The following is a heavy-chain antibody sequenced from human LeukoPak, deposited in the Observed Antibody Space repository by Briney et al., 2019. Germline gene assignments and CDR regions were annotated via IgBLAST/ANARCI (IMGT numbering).Heavy chain of an antibody. D-gene: IGHD1-26*01. Sequence: GGSLRLSCAASGFTVSSNYMSWVRQAPGKGLEWVSVIYSGGRTYYADSVKGRFTISRDNSKNTVYLQMNSLRAEDTAVYYCARANSATIPGADPWGQGTLVTVSP. CDR3: ARANSATIPGADP. CDR2: IYSGGRT. CDR1: GFTVSSNY. V-gene: IGHV3-53*01. J-gene: IGHJ5*02.